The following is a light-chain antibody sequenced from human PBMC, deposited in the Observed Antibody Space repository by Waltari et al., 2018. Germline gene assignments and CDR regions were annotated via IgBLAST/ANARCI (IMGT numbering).Light chain of an antibody. CDR1: QNINIW. CDR2: KAS. J-gene: IGKJ1*01. CDR3: QQYDTFLGT. Sequence: DIQMTQSPSILSASIGDRVTITCRASQNINIWLAWYQHKPEKGPRLLIYKASTLERGVSSRFGGSGTGTNFSLTITSLQPDDSATYYCQQYDTFLGTFGQGTRLDI. V-gene: IGKV1-5*03.